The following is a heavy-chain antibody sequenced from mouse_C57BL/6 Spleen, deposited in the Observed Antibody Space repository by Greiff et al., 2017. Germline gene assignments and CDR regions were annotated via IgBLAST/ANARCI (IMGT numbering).Heavy chain of an antibody. CDR3: ARHAYYSNYAMDY. CDR2: INSDGGST. J-gene: IGHJ4*01. V-gene: IGHV5-2*01. CDR1: EYEFPSHD. Sequence: VQLQQSGGGLVQPGESLKLSCESNEYEFPSHDMSWVRKTPEKRLELVAAINSDGGSTYYPDTMERRVIISRDNTRKTLYLQMRSLRSEDTALYYCARHAYYSNYAMDYWGQGTSVTVSS. D-gene: IGHD2-5*01.